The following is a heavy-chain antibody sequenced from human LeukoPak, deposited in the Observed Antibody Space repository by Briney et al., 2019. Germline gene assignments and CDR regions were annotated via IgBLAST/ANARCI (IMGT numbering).Heavy chain of an antibody. CDR1: GFTFSNYG. Sequence: GGSLRLSCAASGFTFSNYGMNWVRQAPGKGLEWVSGITSSGITYYADSVKGRFTVSRDNSKNTLYLQMNSLRAEDTAVYYCAKDLELWFGELHPIVDYWGQGTLVTVSS. V-gene: IGHV3-23*01. CDR3: AKDLELWFGELHPIVDY. J-gene: IGHJ4*02. D-gene: IGHD3-10*01. CDR2: ITSSGIT.